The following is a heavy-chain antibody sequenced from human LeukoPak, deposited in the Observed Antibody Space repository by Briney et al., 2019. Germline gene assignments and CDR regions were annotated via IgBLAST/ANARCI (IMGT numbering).Heavy chain of an antibody. CDR1: GGSFSGYY. J-gene: IGHJ4*02. Sequence: PSETLSLTCAVYGGSFSGYYWSWIRQHPGKGLEWIGYIYYSGSTYYNPSLKSRVTISVDTSKNQFSLKLSSVTAADTAVYYCARDSNSAEWSRFDYWGQGTLVTVSS. CDR3: ARDSNSAEWSRFDY. V-gene: IGHV4-31*11. D-gene: IGHD6-6*01. CDR2: IYYSGST.